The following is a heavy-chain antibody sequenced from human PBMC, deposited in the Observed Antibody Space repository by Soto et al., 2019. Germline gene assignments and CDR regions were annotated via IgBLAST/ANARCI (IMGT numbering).Heavy chain of an antibody. V-gene: IGHV3-66*01. D-gene: IGHD5-12*01. CDR1: GFTVSDNY. J-gene: IGHJ4*02. Sequence: EVQLVESGGGLVQPGGSLRLSCAASGFTVSDNYMSWVRQAPGKGLEWVSVIYSGGSTYYADSVKGRFTISRDNSKNKLELQINSLRAEETAIYYCAGTSGYDPLSLDYWGQGTLVTVSS. CDR2: IYSGGST. CDR3: AGTSGYDPLSLDY.